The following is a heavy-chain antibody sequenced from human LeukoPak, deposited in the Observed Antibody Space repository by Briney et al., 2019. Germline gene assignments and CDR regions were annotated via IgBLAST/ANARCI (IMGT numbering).Heavy chain of an antibody. CDR2: ISGSGGST. J-gene: IGHJ4*02. CDR1: GFTFSSYA. V-gene: IGHV3-23*01. Sequence: PGGSLRLSCAASGFTFSSYAMSWVRQAPGKGLEWVSAISGSGGSTYYADSVKGRFTISRDNSKNTLYLQMNSLRAEDTAVYYCAKDRPTVTIFGKPKYYFDYRGQGTLVTVSS. D-gene: IGHD3-3*01. CDR3: AKDRPTVTIFGKPKYYFDY.